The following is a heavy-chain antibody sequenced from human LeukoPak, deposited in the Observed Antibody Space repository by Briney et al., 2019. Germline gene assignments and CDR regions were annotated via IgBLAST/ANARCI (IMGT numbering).Heavy chain of an antibody. D-gene: IGHD5-18*01. CDR2: ISSSGSTI. Sequence: GGSLRLSCAASGFTFSDLYMTWIRQAPGKGLEWVSYISSSGSTIYYADSVKGRFTISRDNAKNSLYLQMNSLRAEDTAEYYCARGRGYSYGHTDYWGQGTLVTVSS. V-gene: IGHV3-11*04. CDR3: ARGRGYSYGHTDY. J-gene: IGHJ4*02. CDR1: GFTFSDLY.